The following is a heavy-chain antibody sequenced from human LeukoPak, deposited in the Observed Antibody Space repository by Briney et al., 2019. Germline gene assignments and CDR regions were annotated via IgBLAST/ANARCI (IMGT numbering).Heavy chain of an antibody. D-gene: IGHD2-15*01. CDR2: INHSGST. CDR1: GGSFSGYY. Sequence: SETLSLTCAAYGGSFSGYYWSWIRQPSGKGLEWIGEINHSGSTNYNPSLKSRVTISVDTSKNQFSLKLSSVTAADTAVYYCARGGPYCSGGSCYGYYFDYWGQGTLVTVSS. CDR3: ARGGPYCSGGSCYGYYFDY. J-gene: IGHJ4*02. V-gene: IGHV4-34*01.